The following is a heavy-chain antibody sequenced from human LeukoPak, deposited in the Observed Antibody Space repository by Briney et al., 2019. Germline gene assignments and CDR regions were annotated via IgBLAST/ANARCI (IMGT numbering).Heavy chain of an antibody. Sequence: GGSLRLSCAASGLNFRDCWMHWVRQVPGKGLVSVSRVKGDGSDTIYADSVKGRFTISRDNSNNTLYLQMNSLRAEDTAVYYCAKVGYSYGFYYYMDVWGKGTTVTVSS. CDR3: AKVGYSYGFYYYMDV. V-gene: IGHV3-74*01. J-gene: IGHJ6*03. D-gene: IGHD5-18*01. CDR1: GLNFRDCW. CDR2: VKGDGSDT.